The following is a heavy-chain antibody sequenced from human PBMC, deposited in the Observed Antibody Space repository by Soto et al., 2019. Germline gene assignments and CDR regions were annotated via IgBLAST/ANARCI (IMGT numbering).Heavy chain of an antibody. CDR1: GGSTINYY. D-gene: IGHD6-13*01. CDR2: IYSSSNT. V-gene: IGHV4-59*01. J-gene: IGHJ4*02. Sequence: SETLSLTCTVSGGSTINYYWIWIRQSPGRGLEWIGNIYSSSNTKYNPSLGSRVTISIDTSKNQLSLKLNSVTAADTAVYYCPRGSPPRAATPDYWGQGTLVTVS. CDR3: PRGSPPRAATPDY.